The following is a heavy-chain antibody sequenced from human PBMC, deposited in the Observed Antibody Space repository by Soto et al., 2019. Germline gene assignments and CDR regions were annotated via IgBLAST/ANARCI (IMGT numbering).Heavy chain of an antibody. D-gene: IGHD3-16*01. CDR2: ISAYNGNT. CDR1: GYSFTIYG. J-gene: IGHJ3*02. CDR3: ARDDGFSLGGRSFDI. V-gene: IGHV1-18*01. Sequence: ASVKVACKASGYSFTIYGSSWVRQAPGQGLEWMGWISAYNGNTNYAQKLQGRVTMTTDTSTSTAYMELRSLRSDDTAVYYCARDDGFSLGGRSFDIWGQGTMVTVSS.